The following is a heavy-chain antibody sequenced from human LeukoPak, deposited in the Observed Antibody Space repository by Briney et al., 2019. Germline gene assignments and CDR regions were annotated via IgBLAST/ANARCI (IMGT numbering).Heavy chain of an antibody. CDR3: ARDGTPGATTVLDY. V-gene: IGHV3-48*01. Sequence: GGSLRLSCAASGFTFSSYSMNWVRQAPGKGLEWVSYISSSSSTIYYADSVKGRFTVSRDNAKNSLYLQMNSLRAEDTAVYYCARDGTPGATTVLDYWGQGTLVTVSS. CDR2: ISSSSSTI. D-gene: IGHD4/OR15-4a*01. CDR1: GFTFSSYS. J-gene: IGHJ4*02.